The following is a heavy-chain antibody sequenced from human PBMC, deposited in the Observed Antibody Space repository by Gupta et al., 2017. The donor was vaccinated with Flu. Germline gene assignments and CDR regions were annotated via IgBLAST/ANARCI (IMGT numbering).Heavy chain of an antibody. Sequence: YAMSWVRQAPGKGLEWVSSVSGGGGSTFYAASVEGRFTISRDNSNNMLFLEMSSLRVDDTAIYYCVKDRWVAVLPYFDFWGQGTLVTVSS. D-gene: IGHD6-19*01. CDR1: YA. CDR2: VSGGGGST. V-gene: IGHV3-23*01. J-gene: IGHJ4*02. CDR3: VKDRWVAVLPYFDF.